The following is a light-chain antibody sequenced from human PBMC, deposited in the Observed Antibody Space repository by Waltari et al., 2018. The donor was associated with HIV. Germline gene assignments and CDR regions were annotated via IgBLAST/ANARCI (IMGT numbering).Light chain of an antibody. CDR1: ALPKKY. J-gene: IGLJ3*02. CDR2: DDS. V-gene: IGLV3-10*01. CDR3: YSTDSSGNHRGV. Sequence: SYELTQPPSVSVSPGQTARITCSGDALPKKYAYWYQQKSGQAPVLVIYDDSKRPSGIPQGFSGSSSGTMATSTISGAQVDDEADYYCYSTDSSGNHRGVFGGGTKLTVL.